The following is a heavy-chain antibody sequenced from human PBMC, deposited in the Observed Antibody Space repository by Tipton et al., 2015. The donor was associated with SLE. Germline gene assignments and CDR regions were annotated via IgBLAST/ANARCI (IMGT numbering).Heavy chain of an antibody. CDR3: ARGDSSSWEVDY. CDR2: INHSGST. J-gene: IGHJ4*02. Sequence: TLSLTCTVSGGSISSGDYYWSWIRQPPGKGLEWIGEINHSGSTNYNPSLKSRVTISVDTSKNQFSLKLSSVTATDTAVYYCARGDSSSWEVDYWGQGTLVTVSS. CDR1: GGSISSGDYY. D-gene: IGHD6-13*01. V-gene: IGHV4-30-4*08.